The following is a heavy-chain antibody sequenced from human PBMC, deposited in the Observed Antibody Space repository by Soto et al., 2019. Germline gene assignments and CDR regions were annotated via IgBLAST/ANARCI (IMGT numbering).Heavy chain of an antibody. Sequence: GGSMRLSCAASGRTFSDYCRSWIRKATGKGLEWVSYISSSGSTIYYADSVKGRFTISRDNAKNSLYLQMNSLRAEDTAVYYCARDSGSWYYYYYYMDVWGKGTTVTVSS. V-gene: IGHV3-11*01. J-gene: IGHJ6*03. CDR1: GRTFSDYC. CDR3: ARDSGSWYYYYYYMDV. CDR2: ISSSGSTI. D-gene: IGHD6-13*01.